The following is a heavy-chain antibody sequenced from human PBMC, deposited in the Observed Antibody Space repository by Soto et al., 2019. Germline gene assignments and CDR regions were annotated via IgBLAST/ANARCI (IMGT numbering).Heavy chain of an antibody. CDR1: GGSVSSSRYY. V-gene: IGHV4-39*01. CDR2: IYYRGST. CDR3: ARQLLWFGELLLFREFDP. J-gene: IGHJ5*02. D-gene: IGHD3-10*01. Sequence: XGTLSLTFTVSGGSVSSSRYYWGCIRQPPGKGLEWIGSIYYRGSTYYNPSLKSRVTISVDTSKNQFSLKLSSVTAADTAVYYCARQLLWFGELLLFREFDPWGQRTLVTVSS.